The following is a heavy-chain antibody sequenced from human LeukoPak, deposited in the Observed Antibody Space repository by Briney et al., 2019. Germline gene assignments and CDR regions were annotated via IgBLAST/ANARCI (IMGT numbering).Heavy chain of an antibody. D-gene: IGHD3-3*01. CDR3: ASLSIPSSTYYDFWSGYYRGYYFDY. J-gene: IGHJ4*02. CDR2: IYHSGST. V-gene: IGHV4-38-2*02. CDR1: GYSISSGYY. Sequence: SETLSLTCTVSGYSISSGYYWGWIRQPPGKGLEWIGSIYHSGSTYYNPSLKSRVTISVDTSKNQFSLKLSSVTAADTAVYYCASLSIPSSTYYDFWSGYYRGYYFDYWGQGTLVTVSS.